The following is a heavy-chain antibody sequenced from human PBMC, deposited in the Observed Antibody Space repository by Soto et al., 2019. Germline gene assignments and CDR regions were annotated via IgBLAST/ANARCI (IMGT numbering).Heavy chain of an antibody. J-gene: IGHJ4*02. V-gene: IGHV4-38-2*01. CDR2: IYHSGTT. CDR3: PSGLSISGLDS. CDR1: GYSFSSGSN. Sequence: LSLTCAVSGYSFSSGSNGGWIRKPPGKGLELMVIIYHSGTTYYMPPLKGQVTISLDTSSNQFSLKFSSVTAADTAVYYCPSGLSISGLDSWGQGTLVTVSS. D-gene: IGHD2-21*01.